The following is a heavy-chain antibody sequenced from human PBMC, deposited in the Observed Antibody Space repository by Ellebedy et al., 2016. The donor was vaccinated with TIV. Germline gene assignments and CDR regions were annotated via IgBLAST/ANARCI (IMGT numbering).Heavy chain of an antibody. Sequence: MPGGSLRLSCTVSGVSISSYFWSWIRQPAGKGREWIGRVFHTGATNYRHSLRGRLTMSIDTTRNQFSLKLSSVTAADTAVYYCVRESCSGGDCYSNYWGQGTLFTVSS. CDR1: GVSISSYF. CDR3: VRESCSGGDCYSNY. CDR2: VFHTGAT. D-gene: IGHD2-15*01. J-gene: IGHJ4*02. V-gene: IGHV4-4*07.